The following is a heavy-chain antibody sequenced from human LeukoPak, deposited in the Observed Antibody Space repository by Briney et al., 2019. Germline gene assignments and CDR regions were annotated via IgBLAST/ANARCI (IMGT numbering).Heavy chain of an antibody. J-gene: IGHJ6*02. CDR1: GGSISSSSYY. CDR3: ARGVPPYYYGSGSFKGSYYYGMDV. V-gene: IGHV4-39*07. D-gene: IGHD3-10*01. Sequence: PSETLSLTCTVSGGSISSSSYYWSWIRQPPGKGLEWIGEINHSGSTNYNPSLKSRVTISVDTSKNQFSLKLSSVTAADTAVYYCARGVPPYYYGSGSFKGSYYYGMDVWGQGTTVTVSS. CDR2: INHSGST.